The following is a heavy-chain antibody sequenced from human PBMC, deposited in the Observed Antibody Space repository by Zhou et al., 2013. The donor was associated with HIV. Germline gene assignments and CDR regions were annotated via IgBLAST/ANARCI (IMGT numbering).Heavy chain of an antibody. CDR3: ARGAYGSGSFYGRY. CDR1: GYTFISFY. V-gene: IGHV1-46*01. D-gene: IGHD3-10*01. Sequence: QVQLVQSGAEVKKPGASVKVSCKASGYTFISFYMHWVRQAPGQGLEWMGVINPSSGSTTYAEKFQGRVTMTTDTSTSTLYMELTNLTFNDTAVYYCARGAYGSGSFYGRYWGQGTLVTVAS. CDR2: INPSSGST. J-gene: IGHJ4*02.